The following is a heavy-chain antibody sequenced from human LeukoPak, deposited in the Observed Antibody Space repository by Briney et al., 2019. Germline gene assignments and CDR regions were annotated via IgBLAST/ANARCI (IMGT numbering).Heavy chain of an antibody. CDR1: GYTFTSYD. J-gene: IGHJ4*02. V-gene: IGHV1-8*03. Sequence: ASVKVSCKASGYTFTSYDINWVRQATGQGLEWMGWMNPNSSNTGYAQKFQGRVTITRNTSISTAYMELSSLRSEDTAVYYCARATTVVTPRALSYWGQGTLVTVSS. CDR2: MNPNSSNT. D-gene: IGHD4-23*01. CDR3: ARATTVVTPRALSY.